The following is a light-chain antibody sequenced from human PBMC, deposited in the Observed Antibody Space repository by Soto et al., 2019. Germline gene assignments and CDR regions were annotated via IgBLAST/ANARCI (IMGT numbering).Light chain of an antibody. CDR3: QSYDSSLSTWV. CDR2: SNN. Sequence: QSVLTQPPSVSGAPGQRVTISCTGSSSNIGTRYDVHWYQQFPGTAPKLLIYSNNNRPSGVPDRFSGSKSGTLASLAITGLQAEDEADYYCQSYDSSLSTWVFGGGTKLTVL. J-gene: IGLJ3*02. V-gene: IGLV1-40*01. CDR1: SSNIGTRYD.